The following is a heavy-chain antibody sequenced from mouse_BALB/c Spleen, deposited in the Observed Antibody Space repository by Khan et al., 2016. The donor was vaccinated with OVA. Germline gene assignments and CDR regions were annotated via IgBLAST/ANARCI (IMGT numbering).Heavy chain of an antibody. CDR2: ISTNYGDA. J-gene: IGHJ3*01. CDR1: GYTFTDYA. Sequence: QVQLQQSGAELVRPGVSVKISCKASGYTFTDYAMHWVKQRHAKSLEWIGVISTNYGDADYNKKFKGKASMTVDRSSSAVYMDLARLTSEDAAIYYGVRGGKFAYWGHGTLLTVSA. V-gene: IGHV1S137*01. CDR3: VRGGKFAY. D-gene: IGHD1-1*02.